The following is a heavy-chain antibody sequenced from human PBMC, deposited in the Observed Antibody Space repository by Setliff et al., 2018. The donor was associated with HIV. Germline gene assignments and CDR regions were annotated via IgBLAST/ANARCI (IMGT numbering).Heavy chain of an antibody. J-gene: IGHJ4*02. CDR3: ARAYYDSVWGSHRYRFYYFDY. Sequence: GASVKVSCKASGYTFKNYYVHWVRQAPGQGLEWMGIINPSDNRTYYAQKFQGRVTMTRDTSTSSVYMELRSLRSEDTAVYYCARAYYDSVWGSHRYRFYYFDYWGQGSLVTVSS. CDR2: INPSDNRT. CDR1: GYTFKNYY. V-gene: IGHV1-46*02. D-gene: IGHD3-16*02.